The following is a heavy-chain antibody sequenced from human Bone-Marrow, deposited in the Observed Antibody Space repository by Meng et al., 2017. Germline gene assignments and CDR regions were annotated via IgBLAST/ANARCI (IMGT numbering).Heavy chain of an antibody. CDR3: ARESGSSRFDY. CDR2: IYHSGNT. V-gene: IGHV4-4*02. J-gene: IGHJ4*02. CDR1: GDSISRSNW. Sequence: QVELQESGPGLVKPSGTLSLTCAVSGDSISRSNWWSWVRQPPGKGLEWIGEIYHSGNTNYNASLKSRVTISLDKSKNQFSLKLSSVTAADTAVYYCARESGSSRFDYWGQGTLVTVSS. D-gene: IGHD3-22*01.